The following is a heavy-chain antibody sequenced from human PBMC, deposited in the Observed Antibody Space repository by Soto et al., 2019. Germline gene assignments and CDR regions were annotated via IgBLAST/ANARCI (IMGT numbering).Heavy chain of an antibody. CDR3: ARVGGYTKRSWFDP. Sequence: PGGSLRLSCAASGFTVSSNYMSWVRQAPGKGLEWVSVIYSGGSTYYADSVKGRFTISRDNSKNTLYLQMNSLRAEDTAVYYCARVGGYTKRSWFDPWGQGTLVTVSS. CDR1: GFTVSSNY. D-gene: IGHD5-12*01. J-gene: IGHJ5*02. CDR2: IYSGGST. V-gene: IGHV3-53*01.